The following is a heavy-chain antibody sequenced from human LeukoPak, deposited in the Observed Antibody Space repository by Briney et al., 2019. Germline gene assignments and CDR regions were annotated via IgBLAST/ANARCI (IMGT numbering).Heavy chain of an antibody. J-gene: IGHJ4*02. Sequence: GGSLRLSCAASGFSFSSYSMNWVRQAPGKGPEWISYISITGETIYYADSVTGRFTISRDNVQRSIYLEMNSLRDDDTAVYYCARSAPGFDYWGRGTLVNVSS. V-gene: IGHV3-48*02. CDR2: ISITGETI. CDR3: ARSAPGFDY. CDR1: GFSFSSYS.